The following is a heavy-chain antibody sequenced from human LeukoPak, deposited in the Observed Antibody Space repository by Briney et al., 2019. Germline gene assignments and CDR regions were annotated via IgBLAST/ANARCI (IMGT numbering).Heavy chain of an antibody. J-gene: IGHJ4*02. V-gene: IGHV1-2*02. Sequence: ASVKVSCKTSGYTFTGYYMHWVRQAPGRGLEWMGWINPNSSVTNYAQRFQGRVTMTRDTSISAAYMELRWLTSDDTAVYYCARERGGNSPFDSWGQGTRVTVSS. CDR2: INPNSSVT. CDR3: ARERGGNSPFDS. CDR1: GYTFTGYY. D-gene: IGHD4-23*01.